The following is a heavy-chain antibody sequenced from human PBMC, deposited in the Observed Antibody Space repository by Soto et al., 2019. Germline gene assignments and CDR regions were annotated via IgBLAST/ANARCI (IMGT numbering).Heavy chain of an antibody. V-gene: IGHV4-39*07. Sequence: PSETLSLTCTVSGGSISSSSYYWGWIRQPPGKGLEWIGSIYYSGSTYYNHSLKSRVTISVDTSKNQFSLNLNSVTAADTAVYYGGRDSPLGFPDYWGQGTLVPVSS. D-gene: IGHD3-16*01. CDR3: GRDSPLGFPDY. CDR2: IYYSGST. CDR1: GGSISSSSYY. J-gene: IGHJ4*02.